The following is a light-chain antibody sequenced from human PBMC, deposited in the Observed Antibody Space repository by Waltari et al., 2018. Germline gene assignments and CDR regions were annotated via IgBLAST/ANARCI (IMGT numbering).Light chain of an antibody. CDR3: QQCNSYPWT. CDR1: QRIRHW. V-gene: IGKV1-5*03. J-gene: IGKJ1*01. CDR2: QAS. Sequence: DIQMTQSPYTLSASVGERVTITCRASQRIRHWLNWYQQKPGKAPKLLIYQASSLEEGVPSRFSGSGFETDFSLSISSLQPEDFTTYYCQQCNSYPWTFGQGTKVEIK.